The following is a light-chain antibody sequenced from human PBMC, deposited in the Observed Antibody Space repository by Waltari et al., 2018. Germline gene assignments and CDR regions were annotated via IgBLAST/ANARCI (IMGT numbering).Light chain of an antibody. J-gene: IGKJ4*01. CDR1: QDISNY. CDR3: QQYDNLPPLFRLT. CDR2: DAS. V-gene: IGKV1-33*01. Sequence: DIQMTQSPSSLSASVGDRVTITCQASQDISNYLNWYQQKPGKAPKLLIYDASNLETGVPSRFSGSGSGTDFTFTISSLQPEDIATYYCQQYDNLPPLFRLTFGGGTKVEIK.